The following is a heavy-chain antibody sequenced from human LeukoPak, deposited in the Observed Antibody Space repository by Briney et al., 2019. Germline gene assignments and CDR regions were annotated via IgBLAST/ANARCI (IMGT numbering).Heavy chain of an antibody. CDR2: INHSGST. CDR1: GGSFSGYY. D-gene: IGHD2-15*01. Sequence: SETLSLTCAVYGGSFSGYYWSWIRQPPGKGLEWIGEINHSGSTNYNPSLKSRVTISVDTSKSQFSLKLSSVTAADTAVYYCARGDYSPSPFDPWGQGTLVTVSS. J-gene: IGHJ5*02. CDR3: ARGDYSPSPFDP. V-gene: IGHV4-34*01.